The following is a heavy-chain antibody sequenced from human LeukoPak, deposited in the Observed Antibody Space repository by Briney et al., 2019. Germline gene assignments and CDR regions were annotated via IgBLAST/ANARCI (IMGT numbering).Heavy chain of an antibody. J-gene: IGHJ3*02. V-gene: IGHV4-59*01. Sequence: PSETLSLTCTVSGGSISSYFWSWIRQPPGKGLEWIGYVYYSGSINYNPSLKSRVTISVDTSKKQFSLKLSSATAADTAVYYCARVLDLSKRGLDAFDIWGQGTMVTVSS. CDR1: GGSISSYF. CDR2: VYYSGSI. CDR3: ARVLDLSKRGLDAFDI. D-gene: IGHD3-16*01.